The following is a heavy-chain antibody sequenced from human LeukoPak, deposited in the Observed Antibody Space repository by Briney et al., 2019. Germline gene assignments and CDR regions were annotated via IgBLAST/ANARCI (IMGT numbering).Heavy chain of an antibody. CDR3: QRLSGGSGWYLPFDS. Sequence: GGSLRLSCAASGFTLSSYGMNWARQAPGQGLEWVSIISTSGSDTRYAESVKGRFTISRDNSKNTVYLQMNSLRAETTAVYFCQRLSGGSGWYLPFDSWVEGTMVTVSS. J-gene: IGHJ3*02. V-gene: IGHV3-23*01. CDR1: GFTLSSYG. D-gene: IGHD6-19*01. CDR2: ISTSGSDT.